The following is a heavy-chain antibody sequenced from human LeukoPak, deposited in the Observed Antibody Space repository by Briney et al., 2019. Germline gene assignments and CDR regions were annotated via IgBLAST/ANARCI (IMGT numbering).Heavy chain of an antibody. CDR2: IYPGNSDT. V-gene: IGHV5-51*01. CDR3: ARRLAATGTGWNDY. J-gene: IGHJ4*02. CDR1: GYSFTSYW. Sequence: GESLKISFQGSGYSFTSYWIAWVRQLPGKGLEWLGIIYPGNSDTRYSPSFQGQVTISADKSITTAYLQWSSLKASDSGMYYCARRLAATGTGWNDYWGQGTLVTVSS. D-gene: IGHD6-13*01.